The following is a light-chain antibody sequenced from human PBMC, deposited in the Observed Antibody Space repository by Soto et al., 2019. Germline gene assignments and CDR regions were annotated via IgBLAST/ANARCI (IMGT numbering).Light chain of an antibody. V-gene: IGLV1-44*01. CDR2: SNN. J-gene: IGLJ2*01. Sequence: QSVLTQPPSASGTPGQRVTISCSGSSSNIGSNTVNWYQQLPGTAPKLVIYSNNQRPSGVPDRFSGSKSGTSASLAISGLQSEDEADYYCVAGDDSLNGYVVFGGGPKVTAL. CDR1: SSNIGSNT. CDR3: VAGDDSLNGYVV.